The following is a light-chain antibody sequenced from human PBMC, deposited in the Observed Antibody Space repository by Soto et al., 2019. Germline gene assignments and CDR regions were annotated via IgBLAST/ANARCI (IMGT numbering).Light chain of an antibody. V-gene: IGKV3-11*01. CDR1: QSVSSY. J-gene: IGKJ2*01. CDR2: DAS. CDR3: QQRSNWPTGYT. Sequence: EIVLTQSPATLSLSPGERATLSCRASQSVSSYLAWYQQKPGQAPRLLIYDASNRATGIPARFSGSGSGTDFTLTISSLEPEDFAVYSCQQRSNWPTGYTFGQGTKLEIK.